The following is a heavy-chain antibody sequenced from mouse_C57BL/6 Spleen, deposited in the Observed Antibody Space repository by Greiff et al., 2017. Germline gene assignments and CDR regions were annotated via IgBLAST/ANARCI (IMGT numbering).Heavy chain of an antibody. CDR1: GYTFTSYW. J-gene: IGHJ3*01. CDR2: IYPGNSDT. V-gene: IGHV1-5*01. Sequence: VHVKQSGTVLTRPGASVKMSCKTSGYTFTSYWMHWVKQRPGQGLDWIGAIYPGNSDTSYNKKFKGKAKLTAGTSASTAYMELSSLTKEDSAVYYGTRSGYYGSSEGWFAYWGQGTLVTVSA. CDR3: TRSGYYGSSEGWFAY. D-gene: IGHD1-1*01.